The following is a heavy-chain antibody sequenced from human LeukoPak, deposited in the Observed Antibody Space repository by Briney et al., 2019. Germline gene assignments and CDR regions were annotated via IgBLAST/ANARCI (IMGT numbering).Heavy chain of an antibody. V-gene: IGHV3-23*01. J-gene: IGHJ6*04. CDR3: AGLRGYDFWSGYLDV. CDR2: ISGSGGST. D-gene: IGHD3-3*01. Sequence: GGSLRLSCAASGFIFSSYAMSWVRQAPGKGLEWVSAISGSGGSTYYADSVKGRFTISRDNSENTLYLQMNSLRAEDTAVYYCAGLRGYDFWSGYLDVWGKGTTVTVSS. CDR1: GFIFSSYA.